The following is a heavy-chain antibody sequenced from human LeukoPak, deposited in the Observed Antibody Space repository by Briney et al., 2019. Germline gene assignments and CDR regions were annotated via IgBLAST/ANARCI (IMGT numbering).Heavy chain of an antibody. CDR3: ARVRAEGGYWHEEIDY. D-gene: IGHD5-12*01. Sequence: PSETLSLTCAVSGGSISGGGYSWSWIRQPPGKGLEWIGYIYHSGSTYYNPSLKSRVTISVDRSKNQFSLKLSSVTAADTAVYYCARVRAEGGYWHEEIDYWGQGTLVTVSS. J-gene: IGHJ4*02. CDR1: GGSISGGGYS. V-gene: IGHV4-30-2*01. CDR2: IYHSGST.